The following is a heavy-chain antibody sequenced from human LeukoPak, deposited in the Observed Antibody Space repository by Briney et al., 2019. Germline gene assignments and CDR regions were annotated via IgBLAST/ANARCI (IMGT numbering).Heavy chain of an antibody. CDR1: GGSISSSNW. J-gene: IGHJ6*02. V-gene: IGHV4-4*02. CDR2: INHSGST. Sequence: SETLSLTCAVSGGSISSSNWWSWVRQPPGKGLEWIGEINHSGSTNYNPSLKSRVTISVDTSKNQFSLKLSSVTAADTAVYYCARAGSYYYYGMDVWGQGTTVTVSS. CDR3: ARAGSYYYYGMDV.